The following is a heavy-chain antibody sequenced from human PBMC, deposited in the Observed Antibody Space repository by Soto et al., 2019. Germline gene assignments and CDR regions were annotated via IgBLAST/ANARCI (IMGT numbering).Heavy chain of an antibody. V-gene: IGHV3-74*01. CDR3: SREYYGLLTGYDTDY. CDR1: GFPFSSYW. J-gene: IGHJ4*02. D-gene: IGHD3-9*01. CDR2: ISGDGSTT. Sequence: EVQLVESGGGLVQRGGSLRLSCAASGFPFSSYWMHWVRHTPGKGLDWVARISGDGSTTYYADSVTGRFTVSRDNAKNTLSLQISGLRAEDTAVYYCSREYYGLLTGYDTDYWGQGTLVSVSS.